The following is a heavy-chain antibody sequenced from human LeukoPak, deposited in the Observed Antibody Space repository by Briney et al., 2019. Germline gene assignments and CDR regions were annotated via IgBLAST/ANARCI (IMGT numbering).Heavy chain of an antibody. J-gene: IGHJ4*02. CDR1: GFTFSSYG. D-gene: IGHD5-18*01. V-gene: IGHV3-30*18. CDR2: ISYDGSNK. CDR3: AKGGLGIQLWLPGY. Sequence: GGSLRLSCAASGFTFSSYGMHWVRQAPGKGLEWVAVISYDGSNKYYADSVKGRFTISRDNSKNTLYLQMNSLRAEDTAVYYCAKGGLGIQLWLPGYWGQGALVTVSS.